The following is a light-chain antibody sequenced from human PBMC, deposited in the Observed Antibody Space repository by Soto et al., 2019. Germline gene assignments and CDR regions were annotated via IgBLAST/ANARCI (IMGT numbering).Light chain of an antibody. CDR3: SSYTSTSIDYV. CDR1: SSDIGGYNY. J-gene: IGLJ1*01. V-gene: IGLV2-14*03. CDR2: DVS. Sequence: QSALTQPASVSGSPGQSITISCTGTSSDIGGYNYVSWYQQLPGKVPKLIIYDVSNRPSGVSDRFSGSKSGNAASLTISGLQAEDEADYYCSSYTSTSIDYVFGTGTKLTVL.